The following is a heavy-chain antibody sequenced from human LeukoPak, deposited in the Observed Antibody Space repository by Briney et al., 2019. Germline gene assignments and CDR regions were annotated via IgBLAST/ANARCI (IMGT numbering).Heavy chain of an antibody. CDR1: GFSFSDYA. CDR3: AKQQGALIEHWYFDN. CDR2: IEKDASRA. V-gene: IGHV3-23*03. D-gene: IGHD1-26*01. Sequence: GGSLRLSCAASGFSFSDYAMSWVRQAPGKGLEWVSSIEKDASRAYYAESARGRFTVSRDNSKHTLFLQVDGLRAEDTALYYCAKQQGALIEHWYFDNWGQGTLVTVSS. J-gene: IGHJ4*02.